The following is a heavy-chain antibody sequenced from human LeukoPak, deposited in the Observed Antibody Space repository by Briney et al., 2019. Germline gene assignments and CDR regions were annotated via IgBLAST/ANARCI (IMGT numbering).Heavy chain of an antibody. CDR3: ARVVSGGWPADY. J-gene: IGHJ4*02. Sequence: GGSLRLSCAASGFTFSSYSMNWVCQAPGKGLEWVSSISSSGGYIYYADSLKGRFTISRDNAKNSLYLQMNSLRAEDTAVYYCARVVSGGWPADYWGQGTLVTVSS. V-gene: IGHV3-21*01. CDR2: ISSSGGYI. CDR1: GFTFSSYS. D-gene: IGHD1-26*01.